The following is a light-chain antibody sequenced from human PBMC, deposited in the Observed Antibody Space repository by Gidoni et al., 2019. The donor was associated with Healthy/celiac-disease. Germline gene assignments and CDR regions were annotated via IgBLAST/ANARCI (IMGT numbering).Light chain of an antibody. CDR2: DAS. J-gene: IGKJ2*01. CDR3: QQRSNWSYT. V-gene: IGKV3-11*01. Sequence: ELVLTQSPATLSLSPGERATLSCRASQRVRSSIAWYQQKPGQAPRLLIYDASNRATGIPARFSGSGSGTDFTLTISSLEPEDFAVYYCQQRSNWSYTFXXXTKLEIK. CDR1: QRVRSS.